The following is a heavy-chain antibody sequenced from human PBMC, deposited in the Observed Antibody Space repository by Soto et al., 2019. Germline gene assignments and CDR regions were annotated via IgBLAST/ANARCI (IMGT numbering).Heavy chain of an antibody. CDR2: IVVGSGNT. V-gene: IGHV1-58*01. J-gene: IGHJ4*02. Sequence: VKRAFKASGFGMTRAAGQWVRQARGQCLEWIGWIVVGSGNTNDAQKFQERVTITRDMSTSTGYMWLSSLRSEDTAVYYCPAGPADGSRGYEENSDYLRKRSLVTV. D-gene: IGHD3-10*01. CDR1: GFGMTRAA. CDR3: PAGPADGSRGYEENSDY.